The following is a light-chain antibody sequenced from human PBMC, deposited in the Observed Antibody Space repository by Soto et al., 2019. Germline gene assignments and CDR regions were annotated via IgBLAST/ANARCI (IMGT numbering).Light chain of an antibody. CDR2: AAS. CDR3: QQSYSTPRT. CDR1: QSISSY. Sequence: DIQMTQSPSSLSASVGDRVTITCRASQSISSYLNWYQQKPGKAPKLLIYAASSLQSGVPSRFSGSGSGTDFTLTISSLQPEEFATYYCQQSYSTPRTVGQGTRLEN. V-gene: IGKV1-39*01. J-gene: IGKJ5*01.